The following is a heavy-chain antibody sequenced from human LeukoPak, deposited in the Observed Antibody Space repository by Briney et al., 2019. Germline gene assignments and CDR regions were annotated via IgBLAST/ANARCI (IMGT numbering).Heavy chain of an antibody. V-gene: IGHV4-34*01. Sequence: SETLSLTCAVYGGSFSGYYWSWIRQPPWKGLEWIGEINHSGSTNYNPSLKSRVTISVDTSKNQFSLKLSSVTAADTAVYYCAALEFNAFDYWGQGTLVTVSS. CDR1: GGSFSGYY. J-gene: IGHJ4*02. D-gene: IGHD3-3*02. CDR3: AALEFNAFDY. CDR2: INHSGST.